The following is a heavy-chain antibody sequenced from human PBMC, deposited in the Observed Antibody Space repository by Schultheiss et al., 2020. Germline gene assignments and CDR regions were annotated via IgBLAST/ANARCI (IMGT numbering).Heavy chain of an antibody. CDR2: IYYSGST. CDR1: GGSISSYY. D-gene: IGHD3-3*01. J-gene: IGHJ6*02. Sequence: SQTLSLTCTVSGGSISSYYWSWIRQPPGKGLEWIGYIYYSGSTNYNPSLKSRVTISVDTSKNQFSLKLSSVTAADTAVYYCARSTYYDFWSGYYKPYYYGMDIWGQGTTV. V-gene: IGHV4-59*01. CDR3: ARSTYYDFWSGYYKPYYYGMDI.